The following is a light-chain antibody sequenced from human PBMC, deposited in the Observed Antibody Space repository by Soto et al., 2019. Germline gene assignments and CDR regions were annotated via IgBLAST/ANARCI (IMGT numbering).Light chain of an antibody. Sequence: EIVLTQSPGTLSLATGERATLSCRASQSVSSYLAWYQQKPGQAPRLLIYGASSRATGIPDRFSGSGSGTDFSLTISRLELEDFAVYYCQQYVSSSRTFGQGTKVEIK. CDR3: QQYVSSSRT. CDR2: GAS. CDR1: QSVSSY. V-gene: IGKV3-20*01. J-gene: IGKJ1*01.